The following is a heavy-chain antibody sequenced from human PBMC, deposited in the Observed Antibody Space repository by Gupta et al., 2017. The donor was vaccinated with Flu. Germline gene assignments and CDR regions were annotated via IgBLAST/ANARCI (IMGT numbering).Heavy chain of an antibody. CDR2: TYYRSKWYN. CDR1: GDSVSTNSAA. D-gene: IGHD2-2*01. V-gene: IGHV6-1*01. J-gene: IGHJ6*02. CDR3: ARGDLVVPAAGKSDYYYYGMDV. Sequence: QVQLQQSGPGLVKPSQTLSLTCSIPGDSVSTNSAAWNWIRQSPSRGLEWLGRTYYRSKWYNDYAVSVKSRITINPDTSKNQFSLQLNSVTPEDTAVYYCARGDLVVPAAGKSDYYYYGMDVWGQGTTVTVSS.